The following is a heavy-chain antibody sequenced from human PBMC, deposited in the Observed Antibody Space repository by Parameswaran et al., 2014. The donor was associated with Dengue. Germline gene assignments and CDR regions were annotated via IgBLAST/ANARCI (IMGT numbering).Heavy chain of an antibody. D-gene: IGHD3-10*02. Sequence: GRSLKISCAASGFSFSSYDMYWVRQAPGKGLEWVAHIWYDGTNKYYADSVRGRFTISRDNSKNTLSLQMNSLRAEDTAVYSCARVFPDYYNGMDVWGQGTTVTVSS. V-gene: IGHV3-33*01. CDR1: GFSFSSYD. CDR3: ARVFPDYYNGMDV. CDR2: IWYDGTNK. J-gene: IGHJ6*02.